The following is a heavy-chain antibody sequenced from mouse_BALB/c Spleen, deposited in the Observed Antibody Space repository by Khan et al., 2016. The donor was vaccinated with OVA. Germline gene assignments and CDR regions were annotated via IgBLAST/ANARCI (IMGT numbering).Heavy chain of an antibody. D-gene: IGHD1-1*01. Sequence: QVQLKQSGAELARPGASVKMSCKASGYTFTSYTMHWIKQRPGQGLEWIGYINPSNSYTNYNQKFKDKATLTADKSSSTAYMQLRSLTSEDTAANYCAREGAYEKSYGWFAYWGEGALGAVSA. J-gene: IGHJ3*01. CDR3: AREGAYEKSYGWFAY. CDR1: GYTFTSYT. CDR2: INPSNSYT. V-gene: IGHV1-4*01.